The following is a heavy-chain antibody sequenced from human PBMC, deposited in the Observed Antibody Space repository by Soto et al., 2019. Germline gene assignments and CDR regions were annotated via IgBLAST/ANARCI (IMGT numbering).Heavy chain of an antibody. Sequence: QVQLVESGGNVVQPGRSLRLSCVGSGFIFTNYAMNWVRQAPGRGLEWVASILFDGTNKYYADSVKGRFTVSRDDAKNTLYPQMNSLRAEDAAIYYCARVLDCGGACWIYYYYGMDVWGQGNTVTVSS. CDR2: ILFDGTNK. J-gene: IGHJ6*02. CDR3: ARVLDCGGACWIYYYYGMDV. V-gene: IGHV3-30-3*01. D-gene: IGHD2-21*02. CDR1: GFIFTNYA.